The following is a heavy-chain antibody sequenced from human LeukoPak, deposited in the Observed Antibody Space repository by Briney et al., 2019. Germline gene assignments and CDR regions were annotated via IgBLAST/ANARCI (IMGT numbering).Heavy chain of an antibody. Sequence: GGSLRLSCAASGFTFSYCAMHWVRQAPGKGLEWVAVMSFDGRTQYYVDSVKGRFTISRDNSKNTLYLQMNSLTPADTAVYYCAKDWGYYDTSGYYFDYWGQGTLVTVSS. J-gene: IGHJ4*02. CDR3: AKDWGYYDTSGYYFDY. V-gene: IGHV3-30*02. D-gene: IGHD3-22*01. CDR2: MSFDGRTQ. CDR1: GFTFSYCA.